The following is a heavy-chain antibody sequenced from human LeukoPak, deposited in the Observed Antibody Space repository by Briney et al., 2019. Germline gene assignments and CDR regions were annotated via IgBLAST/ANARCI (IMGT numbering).Heavy chain of an antibody. V-gene: IGHV1-2*02. CDR3: ASVTLSAYDGDY. J-gene: IGHJ4*02. CDR2: INPKSGGT. Sequence: GASVKVSCKASGYTFTDYFMHWVGQAPGQGLEWMGWINPKSGGTSYAQKFQGRVTMTRDTAISTAYMELSRLTSDDTALYYCASVTLSAYDGDYRGQGTLVTVSS. D-gene: IGHD5-12*01. CDR1: GYTFTDYF.